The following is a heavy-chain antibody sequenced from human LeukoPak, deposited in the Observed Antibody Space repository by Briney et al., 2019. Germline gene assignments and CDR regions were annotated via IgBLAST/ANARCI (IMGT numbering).Heavy chain of an antibody. D-gene: IGHD4-11*01. CDR1: GYTFTGYY. CDR2: INPNSGGT. V-gene: IGHV1-2*06. CDR3: ARDHFAGTYSNHY. Sequence: ASVKVSCKASGYTFTGYYIHWVRQAPGQGLEWMGRINPNSGGTSSAEKFQGRVTMTRDTYITTAYMELSRLTSDDTAVYYCARDHFAGTYSNHYWGQGTLVTVSS. J-gene: IGHJ4*02.